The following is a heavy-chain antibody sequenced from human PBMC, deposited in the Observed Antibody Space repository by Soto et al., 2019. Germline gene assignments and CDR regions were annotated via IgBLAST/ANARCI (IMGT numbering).Heavy chain of an antibody. CDR3: AREYPVHSAYFDY. J-gene: IGHJ4*02. CDR1: GASIIRYY. V-gene: IGHV4-59*01. D-gene: IGHD1-26*01. CDR2: MYYSGNA. Sequence: SEALSLTCTVSGASIIRYYWSWIRQSPWKGLERIGYMYYSGNANYNPSLRSRITISVDTSKNQFSLNLNSVTAADTAVYYCAREYPVHSAYFDYWGQGILVT.